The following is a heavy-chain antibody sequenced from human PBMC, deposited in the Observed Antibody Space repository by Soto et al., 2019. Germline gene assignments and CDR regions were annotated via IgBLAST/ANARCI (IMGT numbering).Heavy chain of an antibody. J-gene: IGHJ4*02. Sequence: EVQLLESGGGLVQPGGSLRLSCAASGFTFNNYAMTWVRQPPGKGLAWVSAISGGGDTTSYPDSVKGRFTVSRDVSKNRLYLQMSSLRAEDTALYYCAKGRGGTGSLTPRVDFWGQGTLVTVSS. CDR3: AKGRGGTGSLTPRVDF. V-gene: IGHV3-23*01. D-gene: IGHD3-10*01. CDR2: ISGGGDTT. CDR1: GFTFNNYA.